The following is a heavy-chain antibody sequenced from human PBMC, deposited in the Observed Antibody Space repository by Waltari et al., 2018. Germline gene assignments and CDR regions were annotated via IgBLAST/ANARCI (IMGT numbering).Heavy chain of an antibody. Sequence: QVQLQESGPGLVKPSGTLSLTCAVSGGSISSSNWWRWVRQPHGKGLEWIGEIYHSGSTNYNPSLKSRVTISVDKSKNQFSLKLSSVTAADTAVYYCARLESANSSGWYDYYYGMDVWGQGTTVTVSS. CDR2: IYHSGST. D-gene: IGHD6-19*01. CDR3: ARLESANSSGWYDYYYGMDV. J-gene: IGHJ6*02. V-gene: IGHV4-4*02. CDR1: GGSISSSNW.